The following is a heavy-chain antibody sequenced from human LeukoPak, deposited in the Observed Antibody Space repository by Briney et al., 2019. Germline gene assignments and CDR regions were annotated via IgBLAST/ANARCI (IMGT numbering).Heavy chain of an antibody. CDR2: INSDGTTT. D-gene: IGHD5-12*01. CDR1: AFTFTAYW. Sequence: VGTLRLSCASSAFTFTAYWMHSVRQDPRQGLLWVARINSDGTTTNYADSVKGRFTISRDNPKNTLFLQMNSLRAEDTAIYFCAVSNGGYGPWGQGALVTVSS. CDR3: AVSNGGYGP. V-gene: IGHV3-74*01. J-gene: IGHJ5*02.